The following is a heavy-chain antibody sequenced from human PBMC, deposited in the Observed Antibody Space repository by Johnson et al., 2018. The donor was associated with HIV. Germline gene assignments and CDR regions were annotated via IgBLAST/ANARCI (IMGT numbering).Heavy chain of an antibody. CDR2: TRNKANSYTT. CDR1: GFTFSDHY. J-gene: IGHJ3*02. Sequence: MQLVESGGGLVQPGGSLRLSCAASGFTFSDHYMDWVRQAPGKGLEWVGRTRNKANSYTTEYAASVKGRFTISRDDSKNSLYLQMNSLKTDDTAVDYCTIEGYYDILTGYYALDAFDIWGQGTMVTVSS. CDR3: TIEGYYDILTGYYALDAFDI. D-gene: IGHD3-9*01. V-gene: IGHV3-72*01.